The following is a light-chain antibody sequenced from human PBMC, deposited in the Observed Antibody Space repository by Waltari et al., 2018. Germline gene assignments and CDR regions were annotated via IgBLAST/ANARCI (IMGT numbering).Light chain of an antibody. CDR2: RNG. J-gene: IGLJ3*02. CDR1: SSNLGNNV. V-gene: IGLV1-44*01. CDR3: ASWDDSLNGHWV. Sequence: QSVLTQPPSASGTPGQRVTISCSGTSSNLGNNVVNWYQQVPGTAPKLLIYRNGLRPSGVPYRFSASKSGTSASLAISGLQSEDEAEYYCASWDDSLNGHWVFGGGTMVTVL.